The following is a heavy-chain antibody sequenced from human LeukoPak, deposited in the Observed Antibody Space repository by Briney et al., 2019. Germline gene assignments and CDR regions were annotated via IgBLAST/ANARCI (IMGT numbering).Heavy chain of an antibody. CDR1: GGSISSGSYY. CDR3: ARDRNYGDYFDY. J-gene: IGHJ4*02. CDR2: IYTSGST. V-gene: IGHV4-61*02. Sequence: SETLSLTCTVSGGSISSGSYYWSWIRQPAGKGLEWIGRIYTSGSTNYNPSLKSRVTISVDTSKNQFSLKLSSVTAADTAVNYCARDRNYGDYFDYWGQGTLVTVSS. D-gene: IGHD4-17*01.